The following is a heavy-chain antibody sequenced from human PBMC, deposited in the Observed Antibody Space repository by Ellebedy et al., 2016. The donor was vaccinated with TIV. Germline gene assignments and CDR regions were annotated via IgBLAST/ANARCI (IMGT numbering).Heavy chain of an antibody. CDR3: ARDFEFMIYVNGGEYYHYALDV. CDR2: INPNSGNT. D-gene: IGHD3-10*02. V-gene: IGHV1-8*02. Sequence: AASVKVSCKASGYNFIYSAMHWVRQAPGQGLEWMGWINPNSGNTGYAQKFQGRVTMTRDNSISTAYMELSSLTSEDTAVYYCARDFEFMIYVNGGEYYHYALDVWGQGTTVTVAS. CDR1: GYNFIYSA. J-gene: IGHJ6*02.